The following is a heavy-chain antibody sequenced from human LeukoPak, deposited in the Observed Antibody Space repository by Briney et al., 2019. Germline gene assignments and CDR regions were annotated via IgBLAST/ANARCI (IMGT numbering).Heavy chain of an antibody. V-gene: IGHV4-59*01. CDR1: GGSISSYH. CDR2: IYYSGST. CDR3: ARAHSSSWHSAWDFDY. J-gene: IGHJ4*02. D-gene: IGHD6-13*01. Sequence: TSSETLSLTCTVSGGSISSYHWSWIRQPPGKGLEWIGYIYYSGSTNYNPSLKSRVTISVDTSKNQFSLKLSSVTAADTAVYYCARAHSSSWHSAWDFDYWGQGTLVTVSS.